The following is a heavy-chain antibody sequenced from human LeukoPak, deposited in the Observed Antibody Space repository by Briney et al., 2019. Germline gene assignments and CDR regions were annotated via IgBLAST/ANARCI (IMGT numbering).Heavy chain of an antibody. Sequence: ASVKVSCKASVYTFTSYGISWVRQAPGQGLECMGGISAYNGNTNYAQKLQGRVNMTTDTSKSQAYMELRSLRSDDTAVYYCASQVRGVIEGYGMDVWGQGTTVTVSS. V-gene: IGHV1-18*01. CDR2: ISAYNGNT. D-gene: IGHD3-10*01. J-gene: IGHJ6*02. CDR1: VYTFTSYG. CDR3: ASQVRGVIEGYGMDV.